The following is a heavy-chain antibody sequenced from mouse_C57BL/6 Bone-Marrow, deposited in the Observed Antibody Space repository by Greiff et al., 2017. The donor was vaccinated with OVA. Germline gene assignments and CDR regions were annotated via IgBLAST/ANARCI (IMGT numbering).Heavy chain of an antibody. CDR1: GFTFSSYG. V-gene: IGHV5-6*01. CDR3: ARQITTVVATDYNAMDY. D-gene: IGHD1-1*01. J-gene: IGHJ4*01. CDR2: ISSGGSYT. Sequence: EVQLMESGGDLVKPGGSLKLSCAASGFTFSSYGMSWVRQTPDKRLEWVATISSGGSYTYYPDRVKGRFTFSRDHAKNTLYLQMSSLKSEDTAMYYCARQITTVVATDYNAMDYWGQGTSGTVSS.